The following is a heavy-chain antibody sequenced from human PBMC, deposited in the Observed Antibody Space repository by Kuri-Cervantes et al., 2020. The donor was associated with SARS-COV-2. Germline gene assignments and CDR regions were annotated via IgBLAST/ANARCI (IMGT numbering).Heavy chain of an antibody. J-gene: IGHJ3*02. Sequence: SETLSLTCAVSGYSISSGYYWGWIRQPPGKGLEWIGSIYHSGSTYYNPSLKSRVTISVDTSKNQLSLKLSSVTAADTAVYYCARQYLAVAPNAFDIWGQGTMVTVSS. CDR3: ARQYLAVAPNAFDI. D-gene: IGHD6-19*01. CDR2: IYHSGST. CDR1: GYSISSGYY. V-gene: IGHV4-38-2*01.